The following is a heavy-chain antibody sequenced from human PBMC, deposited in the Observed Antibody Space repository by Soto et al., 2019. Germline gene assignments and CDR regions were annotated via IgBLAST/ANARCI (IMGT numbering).Heavy chain of an antibody. D-gene: IGHD3-22*01. Sequence: PVGSLRLSCAACGFTFTTAWINWVRQAPLKVLERGCRSKRKSDGGTPDLDPRVRGRFDISRDDSKRMVYLHMNSLTTEDTAVYYCTPDSYFTLKLVRFDYWGLGTLVAVS. CDR3: TPDSYFTLKLVRFDY. CDR2: SKRKSDGGTP. CDR1: GFTFTTAW. V-gene: IGHV3-15*07. J-gene: IGHJ4*01.